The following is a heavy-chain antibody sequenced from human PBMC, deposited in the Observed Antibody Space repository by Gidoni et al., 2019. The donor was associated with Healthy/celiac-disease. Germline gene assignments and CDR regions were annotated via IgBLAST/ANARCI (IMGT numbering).Heavy chain of an antibody. D-gene: IGHD2-2*02. V-gene: IGHV1-69*01. CDR1: RGPFSSYA. CDR2: IIPIFGTA. Sequence: QVQLVQSGAEVKKPGSSVTVSCKASRGPFSSYAISWVRQAPGQGREWMGGIIPIFGTANYAQKFQGRVTITADESTGTAYMELSSLRSEDTAVYYCAREDCSSTSCHIGDYYGMDVWGQGTTVTVSS. CDR3: AREDCSSTSCHIGDYYGMDV. J-gene: IGHJ6*02.